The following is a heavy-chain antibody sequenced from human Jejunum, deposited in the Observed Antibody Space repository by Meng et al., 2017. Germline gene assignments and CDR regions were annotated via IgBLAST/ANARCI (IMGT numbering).Heavy chain of an antibody. CDR2: IHHSGST. V-gene: IGHV4-4*02. J-gene: IGHJ4*02. CDR1: GGSIIGINW. D-gene: IGHD3-16*01. CDR3: ARGTGDLRFGFDY. Sequence: SETLSLTCAVSGGSIIGINWWTWVRQPPGKGLEWIGEIHHSGSTNSIPSLKSRVTLSVDKSKNQFSLSLTSVTAADTAVYYCARGTGDLRFGFDYWGQGIQV.